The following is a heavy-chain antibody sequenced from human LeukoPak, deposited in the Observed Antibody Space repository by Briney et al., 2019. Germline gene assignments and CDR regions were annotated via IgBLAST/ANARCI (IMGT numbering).Heavy chain of an antibody. CDR1: GFIFSSYW. J-gene: IGHJ6*02. CDR3: ASYRYSGTMDV. D-gene: IGHD5-12*01. Sequence: GGSLRLSCGASGFIFSSYWMTWVRQPPGKGLEWVANIKHDGSERHYVDSVRGRFTIFRDNARNSLYLQMDSLRAEDTAIYYCASYRYSGTMDVWGQGTTVTVSS. CDR2: IKHDGSER. V-gene: IGHV3-7*01.